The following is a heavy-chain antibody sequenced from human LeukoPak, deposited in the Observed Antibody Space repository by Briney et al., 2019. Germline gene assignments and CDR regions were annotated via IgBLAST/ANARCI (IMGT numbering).Heavy chain of an antibody. J-gene: IGHJ3*02. Sequence: PSETLSLTCAVYGGSFSGYYWSWIRQPPGKGLEWIGEINHSGSTNYNPSLKSRVTISVDTSKNQFSLKLSSVTAADTAVYYCARGLAVTIRDAFDIWGQGTMVTVSS. CDR1: GGSFSGYY. V-gene: IGHV4-34*01. CDR3: ARGLAVTIRDAFDI. D-gene: IGHD4-17*01. CDR2: INHSGST.